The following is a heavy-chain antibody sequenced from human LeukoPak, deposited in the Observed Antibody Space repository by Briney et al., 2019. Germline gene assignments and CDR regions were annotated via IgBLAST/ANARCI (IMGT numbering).Heavy chain of an antibody. V-gene: IGHV4-4*07. D-gene: IGHD1-26*01. CDR2: IYTTGAT. CDR3: GRQGYTASYYFLDF. J-gene: IGHJ4*02. CDR1: SGSINSYY. Sequence: ETLSLTCTVSSGSINSYYWGWVRQPPGKGLEWIGRIYTTGATQYNPSLKSRVTMSIDTSTNQFSLNLRSMTAADTAVYYCGRQGYTASYYFLDFWSQGTLVAVS.